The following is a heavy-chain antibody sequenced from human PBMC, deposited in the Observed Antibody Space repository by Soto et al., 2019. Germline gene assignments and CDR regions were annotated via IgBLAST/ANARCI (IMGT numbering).Heavy chain of an antibody. D-gene: IGHD6-6*01. Sequence: PGGSLRLSCAASGFTFSSYAMSWVRQAPGKGLEWVSAISGSGGSTYYADSVKGRFTISRDNSQNALFLEMSSLRAEDTAVYYCAKESMSVAVSASRVYGMDVWGQGTTVTVSS. CDR1: GFTFSSYA. CDR3: AKESMSVAVSASRVYGMDV. J-gene: IGHJ6*02. CDR2: ISGSGGST. V-gene: IGHV3-23*01.